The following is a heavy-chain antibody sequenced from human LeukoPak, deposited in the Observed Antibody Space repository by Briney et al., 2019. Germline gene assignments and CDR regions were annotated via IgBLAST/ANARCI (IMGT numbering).Heavy chain of an antibody. CDR2: IAPSDSHT. D-gene: IGHD3-22*01. Sequence: GESLKISCKGSGYNFASYWFGWVRQMPGKGLEWMGIIAPSDSHTRYSPSFQGQITISVDKSVNTAYLRWSSLRASDTAMYYCARRGTDYYDTSGTYFDYWGQGAVVTVSS. CDR3: ARRGTDYYDTSGTYFDY. CDR1: GYNFASYW. V-gene: IGHV5-51*01. J-gene: IGHJ4*02.